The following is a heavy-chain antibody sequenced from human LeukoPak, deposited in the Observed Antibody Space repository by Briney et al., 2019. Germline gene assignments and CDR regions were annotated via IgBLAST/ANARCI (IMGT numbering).Heavy chain of an antibody. CDR3: ARDAGYCSSTSCYKVFDY. Sequence: SETLSLTCTVSGGSISSYYWSWIRQPAGKGLEWLGRIYTSGSTNYNPSLKSRVTMSVDTSKNQFSLKLSSVTAADTAVYYCARDAGYCSSTSCYKVFDYWGQGTLVTVSS. V-gene: IGHV4-4*07. J-gene: IGHJ4*02. CDR2: IYTSGST. CDR1: GGSISSYY. D-gene: IGHD2-2*01.